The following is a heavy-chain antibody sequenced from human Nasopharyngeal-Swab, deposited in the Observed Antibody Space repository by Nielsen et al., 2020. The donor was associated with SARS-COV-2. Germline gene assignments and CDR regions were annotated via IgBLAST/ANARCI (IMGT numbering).Heavy chain of an antibody. CDR2: ISGSGGST. CDR3: AKDQSRNFYYYDSSGKNAFDI. V-gene: IGHV3-23*01. D-gene: IGHD3-22*01. J-gene: IGHJ3*02. Sequence: GGSLRLSCAASGFTFSSYAMSWVRQAPGKGLEWVSAISGSGGSTYYADSVKGRVTISRDNSKNTLYLQMNSLRAEDTAVYYCAKDQSRNFYYYDSSGKNAFDIWGQGTMVTVSS. CDR1: GFTFSSYA.